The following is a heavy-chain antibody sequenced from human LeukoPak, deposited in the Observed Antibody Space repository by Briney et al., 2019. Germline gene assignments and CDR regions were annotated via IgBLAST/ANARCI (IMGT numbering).Heavy chain of an antibody. J-gene: IGHJ4*02. CDR1: GFTFSSYA. Sequence: GRSLRLSCAASGFTFSSYAISWVRQAPGQGLEWMGGIIPIFGTASYAQKFQGRVTITADESTSTAYMELSSLRSEDTAVYYCASLHSGRDIVVVPALWGQGTLVTVSS. D-gene: IGHD2-2*01. CDR2: IIPIFGTA. V-gene: IGHV1-69*01. CDR3: ASLHSGRDIVVVPAL.